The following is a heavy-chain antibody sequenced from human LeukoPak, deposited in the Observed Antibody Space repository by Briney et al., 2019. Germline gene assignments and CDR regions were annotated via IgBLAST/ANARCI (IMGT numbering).Heavy chain of an antibody. CDR2: INHSGST. Sequence: KTSGTLSLTCGVSGGSISGTNWWSWVRQPPGKGLEWIGEINHSGSTNYNPSLKSRVTISVDTSKNQFSLKLSSVTAADTAVYYCARSRHHFRMVRGVIWFDPWGQGTLVTVSS. D-gene: IGHD3-10*01. CDR3: ARSRHHFRMVRGVIWFDP. CDR1: GGSISGTNW. V-gene: IGHV4-4*02. J-gene: IGHJ5*02.